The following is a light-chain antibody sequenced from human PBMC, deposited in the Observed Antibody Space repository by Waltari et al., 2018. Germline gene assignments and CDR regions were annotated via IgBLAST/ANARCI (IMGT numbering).Light chain of an antibody. J-gene: IGKJ1*01. CDR3: QQYGSSPRT. Sequence: EIVLTQSPGTLSLYPGERAALSCKASQSVSSSYLAWYQQKPGQAPRLLIYGASSRATGIPDRFSVTGSGTDFTLTISRLEPEDFAVYYCQQYGSSPRTFGQGTKVEIK. CDR1: QSVSSSY. V-gene: IGKV3-20*01. CDR2: GAS.